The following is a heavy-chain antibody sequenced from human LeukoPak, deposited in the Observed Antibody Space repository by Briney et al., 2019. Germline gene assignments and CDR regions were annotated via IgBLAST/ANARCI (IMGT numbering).Heavy chain of an antibody. V-gene: IGHV1-8*02. D-gene: IGHD3-10*01. J-gene: IGHJ4*02. CDR2: MNPNSGNT. Sequence: GASVKVSCKASGHTFTGYYMHWVRQATGQGLEWMGWMNPNSGNTGYAQKFQGRVTMTRNTSISTAYMELSSLRSEDTAVFYCARAGWFGELSLDYWGQGTLVTVSS. CDR3: ARAGWFGELSLDY. CDR1: GHTFTGYY.